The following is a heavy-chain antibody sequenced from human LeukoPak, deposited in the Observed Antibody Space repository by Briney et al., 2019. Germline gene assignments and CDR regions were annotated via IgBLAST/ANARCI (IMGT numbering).Heavy chain of an antibody. D-gene: IGHD3-16*01. V-gene: IGHV3-7*03. CDR1: GFTFSSYW. CDR2: ITHNGNVN. Sequence: RGSLRLSCAASGFTFSSYWMNWARQAPGKGLEWVASITHNGNVNYYVDSVKGRFTISRDNAKNSLYLQMSNLRTEDTAVYFCARGGGLDVWGRGATVTVSS. J-gene: IGHJ6*02. CDR3: ARGGGLDV.